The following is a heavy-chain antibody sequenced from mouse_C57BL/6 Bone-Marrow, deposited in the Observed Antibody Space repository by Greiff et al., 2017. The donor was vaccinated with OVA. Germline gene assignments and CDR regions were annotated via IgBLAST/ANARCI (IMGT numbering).Heavy chain of an antibody. CDR3: ARATGYEGETYYFDY. CDR2: ISYSGST. CDR1: GYSITSDY. D-gene: IGHD2-2*01. V-gene: IGHV3-8*01. J-gene: IGHJ2*01. Sequence: EVKLMESGPGLAKPSQTLSLTCSVTGYSITSDYWNWIRKFPGNKLEYMGYISYSGSTYYNPSLKSRISITRDTSKNQYYLQLNSVTTEDTDTYYCARATGYEGETYYFDYWGQGTTLTVSS.